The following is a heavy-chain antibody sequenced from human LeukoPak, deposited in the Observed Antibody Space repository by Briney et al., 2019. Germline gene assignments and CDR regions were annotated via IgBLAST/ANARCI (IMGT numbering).Heavy chain of an antibody. CDR2: IYTSGST. CDR1: GGSISSGSYY. D-gene: IGHD6-19*01. J-gene: IGHJ3*02. CDR3: ARDTGSGWYHGAFDI. Sequence: SETLSPTCTVSGGSISSGSYYWSWIRQPAGKGLEWIGRIYTSGSTNYNPSLKSRVTISVDTSKNQFSLKLSSVTAADTAVYYCARDTGSGWYHGAFDIWGQGTMVTVSS. V-gene: IGHV4-61*02.